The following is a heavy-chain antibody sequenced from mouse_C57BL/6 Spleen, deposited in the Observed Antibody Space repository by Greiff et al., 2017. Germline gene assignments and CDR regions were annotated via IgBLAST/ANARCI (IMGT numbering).Heavy chain of an antibody. CDR3: ARYRYYGSHLAV. V-gene: IGHV7-3*01. D-gene: IGHD1-1*01. J-gene: IGHJ1*03. Sequence: EVKLMESGGGLVQPGGSLSLSCAASGFTFTDYYMSWVRQPPGKALEWLGFIRNKANGYTTEYSASVKGRFTISRDNSQSILYLQMNALRAEDSATYNCARYRYYGSHLAVWGTGGPVTVSS. CDR1: GFTFTDYY. CDR2: IRNKANGYTT.